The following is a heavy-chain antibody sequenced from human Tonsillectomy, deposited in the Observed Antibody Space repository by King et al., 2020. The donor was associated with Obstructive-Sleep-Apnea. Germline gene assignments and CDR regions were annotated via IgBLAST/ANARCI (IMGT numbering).Heavy chain of an antibody. D-gene: IGHD5-12*01. Sequence: QLQESGPGLVKPSETLSLTCTVSGFSINNGYYWGWIRQPPGKGLEWIGSIYHSGRTYCNPYLKSRVSISVDTSKNQFSLKLSSVTAADTAGYYCARGGYDEPLDYWGQGILVTVSS. J-gene: IGHJ4*02. CDR3: ARGGYDEPLDY. CDR1: GFSINNGYY. CDR2: IYHSGRT. V-gene: IGHV4-38-2*02.